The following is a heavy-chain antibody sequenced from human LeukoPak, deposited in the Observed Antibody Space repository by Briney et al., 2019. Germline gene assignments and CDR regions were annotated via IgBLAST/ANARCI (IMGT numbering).Heavy chain of an antibody. CDR3: ARDLVAATEVYYYGMDV. CDR1: GGSISSSSYY. V-gene: IGHV4-39*07. Sequence: PSETLSLTCTVSGGSISSSSYYWGWIRQPPGKGLEWIGSIYYSGSTYYNPSLKSRVTISVDTSKNQFSLKLSSVTAADTAVYYCARDLVAATEVYYYGMDVWGQGTTVTVSS. CDR2: IYYSGST. J-gene: IGHJ6*02. D-gene: IGHD2-15*01.